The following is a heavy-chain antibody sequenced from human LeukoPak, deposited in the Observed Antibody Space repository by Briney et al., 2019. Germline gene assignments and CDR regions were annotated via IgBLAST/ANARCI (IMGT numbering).Heavy chain of an antibody. D-gene: IGHD3-10*01. CDR1: GGTFSSYA. CDR2: IIPIFGTA. J-gene: IGHJ4*02. Sequence: GASVKVSCKASGGTFSSYAISWVRQAPGQGLEWMGGIIPIFGTANYAQKFQGRVTITTDESTSTAYMELSSLRSEDTAVYYCASRGRAGGLDYWGQGTLVTVSS. CDR3: ASRGRAGGLDY. V-gene: IGHV1-69*05.